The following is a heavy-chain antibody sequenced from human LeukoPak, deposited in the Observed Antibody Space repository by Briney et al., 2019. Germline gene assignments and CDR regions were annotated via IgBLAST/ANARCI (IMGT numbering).Heavy chain of an antibody. V-gene: IGHV1-2*02. CDR3: ARYMVRGVINDAFDI. J-gene: IGHJ3*02. CDR2: INPNSGDT. Sequence: ASVKVSCKASGYTFTVHYIHWVRQAPGQGLEWMGWINPNSGDTNYAQKFQGKVTMTRDTSISTAYMELSRLRSDDTAVYYCARYMVRGVINDAFDIWSQGTMVTVSS. CDR1: GYTFTVHY. D-gene: IGHD3-10*01.